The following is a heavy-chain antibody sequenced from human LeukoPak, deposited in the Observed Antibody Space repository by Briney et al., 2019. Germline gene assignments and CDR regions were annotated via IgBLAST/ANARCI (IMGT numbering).Heavy chain of an antibody. J-gene: IGHJ3*02. CDR1: GGTFSSYA. CDR2: IIPIFGTA. V-gene: IGHV1-69*05. CDR3: ARPAIYYYDSSGYHDAFDI. Sequence: SVKVSCKASGGTFSSYAISWVRQAPGQGLEWMGGIIPIFGTANYAQKFQGRVTITTDESTSTAYMELSSLRSEDTAVYYCARPAIYYYDSSGYHDAFDIWGQGTMVTVSS. D-gene: IGHD3-22*01.